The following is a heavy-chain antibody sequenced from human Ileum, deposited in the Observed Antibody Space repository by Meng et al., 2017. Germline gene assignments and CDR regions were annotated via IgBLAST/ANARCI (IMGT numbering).Heavy chain of an antibody. D-gene: IGHD3-10*01. CDR3: VASPRGIMSDF. Sequence: SETLSLTCSVSGYSITSGYYWGWIRQPPGKGLEWLGTIYHSGTTYDNPSLKSRVTISVDTSKNQFSLNVTSVTAADTAVYFCVASPRGIMSDFWGQGTLVTVSS. CDR2: IYHSGTT. J-gene: IGHJ4*02. CDR1: GYSITSGYY. V-gene: IGHV4-38-2*02.